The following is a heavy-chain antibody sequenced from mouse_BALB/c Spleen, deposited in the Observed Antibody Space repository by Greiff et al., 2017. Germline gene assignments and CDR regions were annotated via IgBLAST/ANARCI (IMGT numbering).Heavy chain of an antibody. J-gene: IGHJ3*01. CDR3: AREEITTVVDWFAY. CDR2: INPGSGGT. D-gene: IGHD1-1*01. CDR1: GYAFTNYL. Sequence: ESGAELVRPGTSVKVSCKASGYAFTNYLIEWVKQRPGQGLEWIGVINPGSGGTNYNEKFKGKATLTADKSSSTAYMQLSSLTSDDSAVYFCAREEITTVVDWFAYWGQGTLVTVSA. V-gene: IGHV1-54*03.